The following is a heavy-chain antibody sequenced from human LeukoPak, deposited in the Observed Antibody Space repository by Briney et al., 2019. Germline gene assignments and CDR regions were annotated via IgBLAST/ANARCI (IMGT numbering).Heavy chain of an antibody. CDR2: ISYGRTDK. D-gene: IGHD3-16*01. Sequence: GGSLRLSCAASGFTFSSYGLHWVRQAPGKGLEWVAFISYGRTDKYYADSVKGRFTISRDNSKSTLFLQMNSLRVEDTAVYYCAKDPFAFRLGAFDSWGQGTMVTVSS. CDR1: GFTFSSYG. J-gene: IGHJ3*01. CDR3: AKDPFAFRLGAFDS. V-gene: IGHV3-30*02.